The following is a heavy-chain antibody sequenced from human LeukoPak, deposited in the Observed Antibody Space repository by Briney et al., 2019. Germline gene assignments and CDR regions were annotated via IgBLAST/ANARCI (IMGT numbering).Heavy chain of an antibody. J-gene: IGHJ4*02. Sequence: GGSLRVSCAASGFTFSDYYMSWIRQAPGKGLEWVSYISSSGSTIYYADSVKGRFTIYRDNAKNSLYLQMNSLRAEDTAVYYCASPDYYDSSGYYLGFDYWGQGTLVTVSS. CDR1: GFTFSDYY. CDR2: ISSSGSTI. V-gene: IGHV3-11*01. CDR3: ASPDYYDSSGYYLGFDY. D-gene: IGHD3-22*01.